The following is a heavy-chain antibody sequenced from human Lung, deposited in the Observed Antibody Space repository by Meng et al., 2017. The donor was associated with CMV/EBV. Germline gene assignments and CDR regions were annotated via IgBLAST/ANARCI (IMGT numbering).Heavy chain of an antibody. J-gene: IGHJ6*02. V-gene: IGHV2-70D*14. CDR3: ARTSDYYHVMDV. CDR2: IDWHDDK. Sequence: SGXXLVXPTQTLTLTCTFSGFSLSSTGLRVNWIRQPPGKALEWLARIDWHDDKLYNTSLKTRLTIPKDTFKNQVILTMTDMDHVDTATYYCARTSDYYHVMDVXGQGXTVTVSS. CDR1: GFSLSSTGLR.